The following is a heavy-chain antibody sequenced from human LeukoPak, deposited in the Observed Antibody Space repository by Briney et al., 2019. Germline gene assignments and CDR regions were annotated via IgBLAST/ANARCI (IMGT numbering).Heavy chain of an antibody. CDR2: ISGSDGST. CDR3: AKEYYYGSGTYYDY. J-gene: IGHJ4*02. Sequence: PGGSLRLSCAASGFTLSSYAMSWVRQAPGKGLEWVSGISGSDGSTYYADSVKGRFTISRDKSKNTLYLQMNSLGAEDTAVYYCAKEYYYGSGTYYDYWGQGTLVTVSS. D-gene: IGHD3-10*01. CDR1: GFTLSSYA. V-gene: IGHV3-23*01.